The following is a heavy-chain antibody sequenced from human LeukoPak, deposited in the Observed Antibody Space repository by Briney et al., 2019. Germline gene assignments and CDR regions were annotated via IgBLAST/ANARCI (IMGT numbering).Heavy chain of an antibody. Sequence: SETLSLTCAVYGGSFSGYYWSWIRQPPGKGLEWIGEINHSGSTNYNPSLKSRVTISVDTSKNQFSLKLSSVTAADTAVYYCATHPGDSSGSKEGNWFDPWGQGTLVTVSS. CDR3: ATHPGDSSGSKEGNWFDP. V-gene: IGHV4-34*01. CDR2: INHSGST. D-gene: IGHD3-22*01. CDR1: GGSFSGYY. J-gene: IGHJ5*02.